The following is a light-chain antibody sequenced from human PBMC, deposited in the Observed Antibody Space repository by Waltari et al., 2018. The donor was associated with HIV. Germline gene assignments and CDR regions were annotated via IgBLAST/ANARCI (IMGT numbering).Light chain of an antibody. CDR3: SSYTSSSTVV. CDR1: SSDVGSSNR. CDR2: EVS. Sequence: QSALTQPPSVSGSPGQSVTISCTGTSSDVGSSNRVSWYQQPPGPAPKLMIYEVSNRPSGVPDRFSGSKSGNTASLTISGLQAEDEADYYCSSYTSSSTVVFGGGTKLTVL. V-gene: IGLV2-18*02. J-gene: IGLJ2*01.